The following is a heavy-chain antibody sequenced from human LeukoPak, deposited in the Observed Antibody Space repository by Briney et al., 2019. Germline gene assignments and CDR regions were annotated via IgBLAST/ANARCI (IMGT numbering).Heavy chain of an antibody. D-gene: IGHD3-10*01. CDR3: AREPPYYYGSEDYYYGMDV. Sequence: PGGSLRLSCTASGFTFRSYDMLWVRQAPGKGLEWVAFIRYDGNNKFYVDSVKGRFTVSRDNFKSSLDLQMNSLRAEDAAVYYCAREPPYYYGSEDYYYGMDVWGQGTTVTVSS. CDR2: IRYDGNNK. V-gene: IGHV3-30*02. CDR1: GFTFRSYD. J-gene: IGHJ6*02.